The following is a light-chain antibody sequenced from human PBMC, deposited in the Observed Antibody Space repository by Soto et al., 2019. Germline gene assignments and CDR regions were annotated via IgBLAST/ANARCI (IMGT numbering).Light chain of an antibody. Sequence: QSALTQPASVSGSPGQSITISCTGTSTDIGGYNYVSWYQQHPDKAPNLLIYDVNHRPSGVSNRFSGSTSVNTASLTISGLQDEDEADYYCCSSTSSNKAVFGGGTQLTVL. CDR1: STDIGGYNY. V-gene: IGLV2-14*01. CDR2: DVN. CDR3: CSSTSSNKAV. J-gene: IGLJ2*01.